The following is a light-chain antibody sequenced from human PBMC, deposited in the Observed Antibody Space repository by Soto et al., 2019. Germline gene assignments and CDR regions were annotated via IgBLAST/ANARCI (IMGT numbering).Light chain of an antibody. CDR1: QSVSGSY. J-gene: IGKJ5*01. Sequence: EIVLTQSPGTLSLSPGQRATLSCRASQSVSGSYLAWYRQKPGQAPRVLIYGASSRATGIPDRFSGSGSGTDFILTISRLEPEDFEVYYCQQYGSSPITFGQGTRLEI. CDR3: QQYGSSPIT. CDR2: GAS. V-gene: IGKV3-20*01.